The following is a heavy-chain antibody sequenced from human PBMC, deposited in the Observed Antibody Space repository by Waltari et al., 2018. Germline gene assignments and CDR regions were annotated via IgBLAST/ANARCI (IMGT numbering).Heavy chain of an antibody. CDR1: GYTFINYD. V-gene: IGHV1-8*02. D-gene: IGHD3-3*01. J-gene: IGHJ5*02. CDR3: ARGRDVFANFDYNWFDP. Sequence: QVQLVQTGAEVLRPGAAVKVSCQASGYTFINYDITWVRQAAGQGLEWMGWVNPNSGTTAYAQKFQGRISLTWDTFTRTAYMELSNLRSDDTAVFYCARGRDVFANFDYNWFDPWGQGTLVTVSS. CDR2: VNPNSGTT.